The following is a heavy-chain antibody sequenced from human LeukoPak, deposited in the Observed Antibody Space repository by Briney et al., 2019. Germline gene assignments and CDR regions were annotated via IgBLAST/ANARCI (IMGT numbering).Heavy chain of an antibody. CDR2: ISYDGSNK. CDR1: GFIFRDHY. CDR3: AKEWGSGSYYPYYFDY. D-gene: IGHD1-26*01. V-gene: IGHV3-30*18. J-gene: IGHJ4*02. Sequence: GGSLRLSCAASGFIFRDHYMSWIRQAPGKGLEWVAVISYDGSNKYYADSVKGRFTISRDNSKNTLYLQMNSLRAEDTAVYYCAKEWGSGSYYPYYFDYWGQGTLVTVSS.